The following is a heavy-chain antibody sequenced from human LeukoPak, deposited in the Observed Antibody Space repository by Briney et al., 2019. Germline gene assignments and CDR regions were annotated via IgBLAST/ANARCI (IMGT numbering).Heavy chain of an antibody. V-gene: IGHV1-24*01. Sequence: ASMKVSCKVSGYTLTELSMHWVRQPPGKGLEWMGGFDPEDGETIYAQKFQGRVTRTEDTSTDTAYMELSSLRSEDTAVYYCATGTTVTTWGAFDIWGQGTMVTVSS. CDR2: FDPEDGET. J-gene: IGHJ3*02. CDR3: ATGTTVTTWGAFDI. CDR1: GYTLTELS. D-gene: IGHD4-17*01.